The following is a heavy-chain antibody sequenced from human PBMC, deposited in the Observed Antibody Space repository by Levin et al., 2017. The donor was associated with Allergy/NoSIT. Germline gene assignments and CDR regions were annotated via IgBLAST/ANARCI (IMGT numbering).Heavy chain of an antibody. CDR1: GFTFSSNA. J-gene: IGHJ4*02. Sequence: GGSLRLSCAASGFTFSSNALSWVRQAPGKGLEWVSSIDSGGTSIFYADSVKGRFTISRDNSKNTLYLQMNSLRAEDTAVYYCAKRTVMVPFDYWGQGTLVTVSS. V-gene: IGHV3-23*01. CDR3: AKRTVMVPFDY. CDR2: IDSGGTSI. D-gene: IGHD5-18*01.